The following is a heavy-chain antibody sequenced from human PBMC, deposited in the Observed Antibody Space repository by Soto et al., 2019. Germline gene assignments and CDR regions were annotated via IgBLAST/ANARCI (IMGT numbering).Heavy chain of an antibody. CDR2: INHSGST. CDR3: ARGRGTVVVSATYYFDY. J-gene: IGHJ4*02. CDR1: GGSFSGYY. Sequence: TSETLSLTCAVYGGSFSGYYWSWIRQPPGKGLEWIGEINHSGSTNYNPSLKSRVTISVDTSKNQFSLKLSSVTAADTAVYYCARGRGTVVVSATYYFDYWGQGTLVTV. V-gene: IGHV4-34*01. D-gene: IGHD2-15*01.